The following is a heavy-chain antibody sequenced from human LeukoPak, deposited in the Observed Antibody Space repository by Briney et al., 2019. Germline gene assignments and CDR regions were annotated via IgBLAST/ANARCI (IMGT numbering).Heavy chain of an antibody. V-gene: IGHV3-30*04. Sequence: GGSLRLSCAASGFTFSSYAMHWVRQAPGKGLEWVAVISYDGSNKYYVDSVKGRFTISRDNSENTVYLQVNSLRAEDTAVYYCAREAQWLLRAGSYYFDYWGQGTLVTVSS. D-gene: IGHD3-22*01. CDR3: AREAQWLLRAGSYYFDY. CDR1: GFTFSSYA. CDR2: ISYDGSNK. J-gene: IGHJ4*02.